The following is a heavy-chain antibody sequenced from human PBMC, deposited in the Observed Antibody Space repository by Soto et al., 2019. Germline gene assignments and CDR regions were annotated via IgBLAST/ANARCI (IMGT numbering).Heavy chain of an antibody. Sequence: EVQLVESGGGLVKPGGSLRLSCAASGFTFSSYSTNWVRQAPGKGLEWVSSISSSSSYIYYADSVKGRFTISRDNAKNSLYLQMNSLRAEDTAVYYCARSYDFWSGYSSYYYYGMDVWGQGTTVTVSS. D-gene: IGHD3-3*01. CDR3: ARSYDFWSGYSSYYYYGMDV. CDR1: GFTFSSYS. J-gene: IGHJ6*02. CDR2: ISSSSSYI. V-gene: IGHV3-21*01.